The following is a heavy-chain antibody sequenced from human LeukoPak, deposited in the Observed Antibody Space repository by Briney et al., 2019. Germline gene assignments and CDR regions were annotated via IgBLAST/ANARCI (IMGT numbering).Heavy chain of an antibody. CDR1: GFSFDDYA. D-gene: IGHD4-17*01. Sequence: GGSLRLSCAASGFSFDDYAMHWVRQAPGRGLEWVSGISWNRRSIGYADSVKGRFTISRDNAKNSLYLQMNSLRAEDTAVYYCAREKESADYGDYELPSWFDPWGQGTLVTVSS. V-gene: IGHV3-9*01. J-gene: IGHJ5*02. CDR2: ISWNRRSI. CDR3: AREKESADYGDYELPSWFDP.